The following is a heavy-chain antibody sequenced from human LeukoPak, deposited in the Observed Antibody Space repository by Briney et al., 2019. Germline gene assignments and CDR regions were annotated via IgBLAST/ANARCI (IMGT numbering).Heavy chain of an antibody. D-gene: IGHD2/OR15-2a*01. J-gene: IGHJ6*03. CDR2: INPSGSP. V-gene: IGHV4-34*01. CDR1: GDSLSRYY. CDR3: ASVRHDPLEYYYYIDV. Sequence: SETLSLTCAVSGDSLSRYYWTWIRQPPGKGLEWLGEINPSGSPDYNPSLKSRATISVDTSKNQISLRLASVTAADTAMYYCASVRHDPLEYYYYIDVWGKGTTVTVSS.